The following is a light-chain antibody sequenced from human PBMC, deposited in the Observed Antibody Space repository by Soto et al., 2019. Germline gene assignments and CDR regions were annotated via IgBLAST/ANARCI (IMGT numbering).Light chain of an antibody. V-gene: IGLV2-14*03. CDR3: CSYTSSSIRV. Sequence: QSALTQPASVSGSPGQSITISCTGTSSDVGAYIFVSWYQQHPGKAPKLMIYDIINRPSGVSNRLSGSKSGNTASLTISGLQADDEADYYCCSYTSSSIRVFGGGTKVTVL. CDR2: DII. J-gene: IGLJ3*02. CDR1: SSDVGAYIF.